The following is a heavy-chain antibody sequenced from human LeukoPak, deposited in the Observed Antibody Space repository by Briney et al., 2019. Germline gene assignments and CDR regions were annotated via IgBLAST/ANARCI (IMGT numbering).Heavy chain of an antibody. Sequence: GESLKISCESSGYTFTKHWIGWGRQLPGKGLEWMGIIYPGDSDTRYNPSFQGQVTVSVDKSITTAYLQWSSLKASDTAVYYCVRGWRGSLYDPPDFWGQGTLVTVSS. CDR1: GYTFTKHW. D-gene: IGHD3-16*01. CDR3: VRGWRGSLYDPPDF. CDR2: IYPGDSDT. J-gene: IGHJ4*02. V-gene: IGHV5-51*01.